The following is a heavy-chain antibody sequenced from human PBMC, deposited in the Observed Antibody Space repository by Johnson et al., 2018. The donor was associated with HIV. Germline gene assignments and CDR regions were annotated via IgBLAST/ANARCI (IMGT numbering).Heavy chain of an antibody. J-gene: IGHJ3*02. V-gene: IGHV3-30*03. CDR2: ISYDGSNK. D-gene: IGHD5-24*01. CDR3: ARVRWQIQSVDVFDI. CDR1: GFTFSSYG. Sequence: QVQLVESGGGVVQPGRSLRLSCAASGFTFSSYGMHWVRQAPGKGLEWVAVISYDGSNKYYADSVKGRFTISRDNAKNSLYLQMDSLRAEDTAVYYCARVRWQIQSVDVFDIWGHGTMVTVSS.